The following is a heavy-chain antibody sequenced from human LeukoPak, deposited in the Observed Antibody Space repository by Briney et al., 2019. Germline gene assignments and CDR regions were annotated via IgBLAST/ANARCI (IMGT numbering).Heavy chain of an antibody. CDR1: GFTFSSYG. CDR3: AKEVGYDSSGYDDY. CDR2: ISYDGSNK. J-gene: IGHJ4*02. Sequence: PGGSLRLSCAASGFTFSSYGMHWVRQAPGKGLEWVAVISYDGSNKYYADSVKGRFTISRDNSKNTLYLQMNSLRAEDTAVYYCAKEVGYDSSGYDDYWGQGTLVTVSS. D-gene: IGHD3-22*01. V-gene: IGHV3-30*18.